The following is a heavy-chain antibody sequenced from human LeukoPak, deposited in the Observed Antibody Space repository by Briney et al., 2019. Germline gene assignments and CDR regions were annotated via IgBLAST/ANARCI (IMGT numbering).Heavy chain of an antibody. D-gene: IGHD6-13*01. Sequence: SETLSLTCTVSGGSISSGSYYWSWIRQPAGKGLEWIGRIYTSGSTNYNPSLKSRVTISVDTSKNQFSLKLSSVTAADTAVYYCARHHSSSWYAPFDYWGQGTLVTVSS. CDR2: IYTSGST. J-gene: IGHJ4*02. CDR1: GGSISSGSYY. CDR3: ARHHSSSWYAPFDY. V-gene: IGHV4-61*02.